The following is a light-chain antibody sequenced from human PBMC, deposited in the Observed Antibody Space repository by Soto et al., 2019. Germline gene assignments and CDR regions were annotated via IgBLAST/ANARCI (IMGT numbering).Light chain of an antibody. CDR1: QSVSSY. Sequence: EIVLTQSPANLSLSPWDRATLSCRASQSVSSYLAWYQQKPGQAPRLLIYGASSRATGIPDRFSGSGSGSGTDFTLTISSLEPEDFAVYYCQQRSNWPITFGQGTRLEI. J-gene: IGKJ5*01. V-gene: IGKV3-11*01. CDR3: QQRSNWPIT. CDR2: GAS.